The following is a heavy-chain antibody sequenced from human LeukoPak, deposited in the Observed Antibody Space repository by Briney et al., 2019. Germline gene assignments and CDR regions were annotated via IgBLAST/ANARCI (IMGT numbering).Heavy chain of an antibody. Sequence: GGSLRLSCAASGFTFSNAWMNWVRQAPGKGLEWVSYISSSGSTIYYADSVKGRFTISRDNAKNSLYLQMNSLRAEDTAVYYCAELGITMIGGVWGKGTTVTISS. CDR2: ISSSGSTI. D-gene: IGHD3-10*02. CDR3: AELGITMIGGV. CDR1: GFTFSNAW. V-gene: IGHV3-48*04. J-gene: IGHJ6*04.